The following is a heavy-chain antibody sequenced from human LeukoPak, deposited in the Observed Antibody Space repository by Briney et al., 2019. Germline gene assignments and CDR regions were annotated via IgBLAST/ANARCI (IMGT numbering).Heavy chain of an antibody. Sequence: ASVKVSCKASGYTFTSYDINWVRQATGQGLEWMGRMNPNSGNTGYAQKFQGRVTMTRNTSISTAHMELSSLRSEDTAVYYCARGLRWYNSGIGYWGQGTLVTVSS. CDR1: GYTFTSYD. D-gene: IGHD3-10*01. J-gene: IGHJ4*02. CDR2: MNPNSGNT. CDR3: ARGLRWYNSGIGY. V-gene: IGHV1-8*01.